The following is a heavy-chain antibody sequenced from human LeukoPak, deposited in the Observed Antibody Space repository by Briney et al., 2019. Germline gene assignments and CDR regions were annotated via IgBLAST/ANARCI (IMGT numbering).Heavy chain of an antibody. Sequence: SEILSLTCTVSGGSISSYYWSWIRQPPGKGLEWIGYIYYSGSTNYNPSLKSRVTISVDTSKNQFSLKLSSVTAVDTAVYYCARAGFQWLDFDYWGQGTLVTVSS. D-gene: IGHD6-19*01. CDR1: GGSISSYY. CDR2: IYYSGST. J-gene: IGHJ4*02. V-gene: IGHV4-59*01. CDR3: ARAGFQWLDFDY.